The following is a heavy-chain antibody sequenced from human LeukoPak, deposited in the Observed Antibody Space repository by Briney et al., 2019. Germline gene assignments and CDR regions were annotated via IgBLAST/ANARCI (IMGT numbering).Heavy chain of an antibody. CDR3: ARLRRSGSDY. J-gene: IGHJ4*02. Sequence: KPSETLSLTCTISGGSISSSSYYWGWLRQPPGKELEWIGSLYYSGSTYYNPSLKSRVTISVDTSKLSLKLTSVTAADTAVYYCARLRRSGSDYWGQGTLVTVSS. CDR1: GGSISSSSYY. D-gene: IGHD2-15*01. CDR2: LYYSGST. V-gene: IGHV4-39*01.